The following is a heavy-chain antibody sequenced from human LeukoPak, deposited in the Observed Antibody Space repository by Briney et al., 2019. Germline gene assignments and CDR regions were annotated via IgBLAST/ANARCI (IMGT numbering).Heavy chain of an antibody. V-gene: IGHV4-59*01. CDR1: GASMSSYY. J-gene: IGHJ3*02. CDR3: ARPIAAAGTVGAFDI. CDR2: IYSSGST. Sequence: SETLSLTCSVSGASMSSYYWTWIRQPPGKGLEWIGYIYSSGSTNSNPSLKSRVTISVDTSKNQFSLNLSSVTAADTAVYYCARPIAAAGTVGAFDIWGQGTMVTVSS. D-gene: IGHD6-13*01.